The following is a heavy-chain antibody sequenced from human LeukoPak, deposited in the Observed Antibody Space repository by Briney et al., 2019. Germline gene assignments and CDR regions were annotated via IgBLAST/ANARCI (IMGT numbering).Heavy chain of an antibody. Sequence: PGGSLRLSCAASGFTFSSYAMSWVRQAPGKGLERVSAISGSGGSTYYADSVKGRFTISRDNSKNTLYLQMNSLRAEDTAVYYCAKDLRGSEYLYYFDYWGQGTLVTVSS. CDR1: GFTFSSYA. J-gene: IGHJ4*02. D-gene: IGHD3-10*01. CDR3: AKDLRGSEYLYYFDY. V-gene: IGHV3-23*01. CDR2: ISGSGGST.